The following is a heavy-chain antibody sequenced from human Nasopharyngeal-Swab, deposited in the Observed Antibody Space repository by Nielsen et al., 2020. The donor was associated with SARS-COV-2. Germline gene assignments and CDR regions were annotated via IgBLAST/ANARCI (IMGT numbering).Heavy chain of an antibody. CDR1: GYTFTSYG. D-gene: IGHD5-18*01. J-gene: IGHJ6*02. CDR2: ISAYNGNT. V-gene: IGHV1-18*01. Sequence: ASVKVSCKASGYTFTSYGISWVRQAPGQGLEGMGWISAYNGNTNYAQKLQGRVTMTTDTSTSTAYMELRSLRSDDTAVYYCARDPPTTHTAKGGTYYYYGMDVWGQGTTVTVSS. CDR3: ARDPPTTHTAKGGTYYYYGMDV.